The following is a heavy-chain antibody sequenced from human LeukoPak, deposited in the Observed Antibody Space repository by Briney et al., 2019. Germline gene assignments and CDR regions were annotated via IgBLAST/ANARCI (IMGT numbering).Heavy chain of an antibody. CDR3: ARRFSSGWYFGY. CDR1: GGSFSGYY. V-gene: IGHV4-34*01. J-gene: IGHJ4*02. CDR2: INHSGST. Sequence: SETLSLTCAVYGGSFSGYYWSWIRQPPGKGLEWIGEINHSGSTNYNPSLKSRVTISVDTPKNQFSLKLSSVTAADTAVYYCARRFSSGWYFGYWGQGTLVTVSS. D-gene: IGHD6-19*01.